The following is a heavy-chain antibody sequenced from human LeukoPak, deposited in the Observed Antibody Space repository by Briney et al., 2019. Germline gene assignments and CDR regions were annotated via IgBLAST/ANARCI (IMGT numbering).Heavy chain of an antibody. J-gene: IGHJ4*02. CDR3: ARVDNCGGDCYPFDY. CDR1: GYTFTSYY. V-gene: IGHV1-46*01. Sequence: ASVKVSCKASGYTFTSYYMHWVRQAPGQGLEWMGIINPSGGSTSYAQKFQGRVTMTRDMSTSTVYMALSSLRSEDTAVYYCARVDNCGGDCYPFDYWGQGTLVTVSS. CDR2: INPSGGST. D-gene: IGHD2-21*02.